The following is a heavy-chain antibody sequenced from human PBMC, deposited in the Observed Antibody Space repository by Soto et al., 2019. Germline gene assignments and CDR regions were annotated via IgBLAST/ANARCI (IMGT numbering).Heavy chain of an antibody. CDR3: ARSNPSRPDY. CDR1: GESFRDYY. V-gene: IGHV4-34*01. Sequence: SETPSLTCVVYGESFRDYYWSWIRQPPGEGLEWIGEVSHSGTTNYNPSLKSRVTISVDTSKNQFSLKVNSVTAADTAVYYCARSNPSRPDYWGQGTLVTV. D-gene: IGHD6-6*01. CDR2: VSHSGTT. J-gene: IGHJ4*02.